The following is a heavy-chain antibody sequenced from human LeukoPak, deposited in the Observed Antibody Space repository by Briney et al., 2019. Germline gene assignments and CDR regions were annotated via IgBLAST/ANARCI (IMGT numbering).Heavy chain of an antibody. D-gene: IGHD2-15*01. Sequence: PSETLSLTCTVSGGSISSYYWSWIRQPPGKGLEWIGYIYYSGSTNYNPSLKSRVTISVDTSKNQFSLKLSSVTAPDTAVYYCARAPILPDIWGQGTMVAVSS. J-gene: IGHJ3*02. CDR1: GGSISSYY. V-gene: IGHV4-59*01. CDR2: IYYSGST. CDR3: ARAPILPDI.